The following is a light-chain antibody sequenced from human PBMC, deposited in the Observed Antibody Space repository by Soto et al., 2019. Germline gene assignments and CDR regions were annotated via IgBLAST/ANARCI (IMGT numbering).Light chain of an antibody. CDR2: AAS. V-gene: IGKV1-9*01. J-gene: IGKJ4*01. CDR1: QGISSY. Sequence: SSLSASVGDRVTITCRASQGISSYLAWYQQKPGKAPKLLIYAASTLQSGVPSRFSGIQSGTGFPLTSAVPPPEVFPTSYRQPLTSSLLTFVGGPKV. CDR3: QPLTSSLLT.